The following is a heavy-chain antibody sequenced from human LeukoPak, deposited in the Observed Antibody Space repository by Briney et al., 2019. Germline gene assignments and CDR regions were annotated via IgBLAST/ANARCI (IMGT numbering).Heavy chain of an antibody. CDR2: INPNSGGT. CDR3: ARGPYVPFPNWYFDL. V-gene: IGHV1-2*02. D-gene: IGHD3-10*02. CDR1: EYTFTGYY. J-gene: IGHJ2*01. Sequence: ASLKVSCKASEYTFTGYYMHWVRQAPGQGLEWMGWINPNSGGTHYAPKFQGRVTMTRDTSISTAYMELSRLRSDDTAVYYCARGPYVPFPNWYFDLWGRGTLVAVSS.